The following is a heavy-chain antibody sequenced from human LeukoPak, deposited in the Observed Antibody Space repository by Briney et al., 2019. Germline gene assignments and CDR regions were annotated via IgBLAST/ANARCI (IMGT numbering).Heavy chain of an antibody. J-gene: IGHJ5*02. Sequence: ASVKVSCKASGYTFTSYYMHWVRQAPGQGFEWMGIINPSGGSTSYAQKFQGRVTMTRDTSTSTVYMELSSLRSEDTAVYYCARETGDDFWSGYYRGWFDHWGQGTLVTVSS. V-gene: IGHV1-46*01. D-gene: IGHD3-3*01. CDR1: GYTFTSYY. CDR2: INPSGGST. CDR3: ARETGDDFWSGYYRGWFDH.